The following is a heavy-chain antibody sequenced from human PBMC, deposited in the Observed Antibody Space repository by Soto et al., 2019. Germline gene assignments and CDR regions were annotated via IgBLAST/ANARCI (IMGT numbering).Heavy chain of an antibody. Sequence: SETLSLTCTVSGGSISSFSWSWIRQPPGKGLEWIGYIYFSGSANYNPSLKSRVTISVDTSKNQFSLNLSSVTAADTAVYYCARGTSWSGMDVWGQGTTVTVSS. CDR1: GGSISSFS. J-gene: IGHJ6*02. D-gene: IGHD2-2*01. CDR3: ARGTSWSGMDV. CDR2: IYFSGSA. V-gene: IGHV4-59*01.